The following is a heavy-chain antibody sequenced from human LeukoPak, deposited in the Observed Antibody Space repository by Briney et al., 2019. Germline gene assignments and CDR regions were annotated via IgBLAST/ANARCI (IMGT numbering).Heavy chain of an antibody. V-gene: IGHV3-21*01. Sequence: PGGSLRLSCAASEFSVSSNYMSWVRQAPGKGLEWVSSISSSSSYIYYADSVKGRFTISRDNAKNSLYLQVNSLRAEDTAVYYCARGRIKEMATRHFDYWGQGTLVTVSS. CDR3: ARGRIKEMATRHFDY. CDR2: ISSSSSYI. J-gene: IGHJ4*02. D-gene: IGHD5-24*01. CDR1: EFSVSSNY.